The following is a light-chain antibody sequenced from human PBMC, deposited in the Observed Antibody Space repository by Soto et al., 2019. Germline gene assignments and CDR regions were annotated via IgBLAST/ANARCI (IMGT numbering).Light chain of an antibody. CDR2: DTT. CDR3: LLVYSGIVV. J-gene: IGLJ2*01. Sequence: VVTQEPSLTVSPGGTVTLTCGSSTGAVTSGHYPYWFQQKPGQAPKTLIYDTTNKHSWSPARFSGSLLGGKAALTLSGAQPEDEADYYCLLVYSGIVVFGGGTKVTVL. V-gene: IGLV7-46*01. CDR1: TGAVTSGHY.